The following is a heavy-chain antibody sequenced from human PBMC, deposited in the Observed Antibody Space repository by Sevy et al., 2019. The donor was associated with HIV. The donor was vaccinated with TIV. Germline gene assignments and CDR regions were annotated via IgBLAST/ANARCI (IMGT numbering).Heavy chain of an antibody. Sequence: ASVKVSCKVSGYTLTGLSMHWVRQAPGKGLEWMGRFDPEDGETIYAQNFQGRVTLTEDTSTDTAYMELSSLRYEDTAVYYCATAREYYQDSSGYLDFWGQGTLVTVSS. CDR1: GYTLTGLS. V-gene: IGHV1-24*01. CDR2: FDPEDGET. D-gene: IGHD3-22*01. J-gene: IGHJ4*02. CDR3: ATAREYYQDSSGYLDF.